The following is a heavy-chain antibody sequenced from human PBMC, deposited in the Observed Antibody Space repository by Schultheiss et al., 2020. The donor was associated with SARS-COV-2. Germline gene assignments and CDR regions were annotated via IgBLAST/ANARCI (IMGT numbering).Heavy chain of an antibody. Sequence: SETLSLTCTVSGGSVSSGSYYWSWIRQPPGKGLEWIGYIYYSGSTYDNPSLKSRVTISVDTSKNQFSLKLSSVTAADTAVYYCARAGKAVAGYYYYGMDVWGQGTTVTVSS. CDR1: GGSVSSGSYY. CDR3: ARAGKAVAGYYYYGMDV. D-gene: IGHD6-19*01. CDR2: IYYSGST. J-gene: IGHJ6*02. V-gene: IGHV4-61*01.